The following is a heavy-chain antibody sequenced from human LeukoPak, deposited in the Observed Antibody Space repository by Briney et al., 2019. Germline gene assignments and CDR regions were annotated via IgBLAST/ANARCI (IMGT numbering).Heavy chain of an antibody. J-gene: IGHJ3*02. CDR2: IVGGADNK. D-gene: IGHD6-6*01. Sequence: PGGSLRLSCAASGFTFSNYEMNWVRLAPGKGLEWVAYIVGGADNKQYSDSVRGRFTISRDNAKNSLYLQMNNLRAEDTAVYYCARDLGPHSSSPNSGAFDIWGQGTMVTVSS. CDR1: GFTFSNYE. CDR3: ARDLGPHSSSPNSGAFDI. V-gene: IGHV3-48*03.